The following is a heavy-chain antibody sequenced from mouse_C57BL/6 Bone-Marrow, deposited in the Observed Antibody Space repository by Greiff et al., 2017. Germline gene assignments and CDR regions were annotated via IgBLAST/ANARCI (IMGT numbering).Heavy chain of an antibody. V-gene: IGHV5-4*03. CDR3: ATHYGSSYAMDY. CDR2: ISDGGSYT. J-gene: IGHJ4*01. CDR1: GFTFSSYA. D-gene: IGHD1-1*01. Sequence: EVKLMESGGGLVKPGGSLKLSCAASGFTFSSYAMSWVRQTPEKRLEWVATISDGGSYTYYPDNVKGRFPISRDNAKNNLYLQMSHLKSEDTAMYYCATHYGSSYAMDYWGQGTSVTVSS.